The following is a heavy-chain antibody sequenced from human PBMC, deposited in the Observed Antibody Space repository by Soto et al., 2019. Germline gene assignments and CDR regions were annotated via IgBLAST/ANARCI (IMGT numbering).Heavy chain of an antibody. CDR1: GGSLSGSGPY. CDR2: VFSRGTT. D-gene: IGHD3-22*01. CDR3: AIAVGYGSATSCYSCGI. Sequence: SGTLSLPCAVSGGSLSGSGPYYGWIRQPPGKGLERRGTVFSRGTTYYHPSFTTRLTKSVDTSRKAVSREVTSMPAAPTSVNYCAIAVGYGSATSCYSCGIWGQGSLVTVSS. V-gene: IGHV4-39*01. J-gene: IGHJ4*02.